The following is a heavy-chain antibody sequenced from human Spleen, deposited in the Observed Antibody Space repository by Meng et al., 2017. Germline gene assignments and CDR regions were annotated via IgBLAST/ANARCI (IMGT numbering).Heavy chain of an antibody. Sequence: GGSLRLSCAASGFTFSDFYMDWVRQAPGKGLEWVGRTRDKANSYTTSYAASVKGRFTISRDDSKNSLYLQMNSLKIEDTAVYYCANDPSSGPSRVNPNDAFDIWGQGTMVTVSS. D-gene: IGHD3-22*01. CDR1: GFTFSDFY. CDR3: ANDPSSGPSRVNPNDAFDI. J-gene: IGHJ3*02. CDR2: TRDKANSYTT. V-gene: IGHV3-72*01.